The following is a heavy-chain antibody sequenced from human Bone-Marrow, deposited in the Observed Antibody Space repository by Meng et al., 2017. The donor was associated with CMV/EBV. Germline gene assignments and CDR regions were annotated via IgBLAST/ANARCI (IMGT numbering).Heavy chain of an antibody. CDR3: ARVSRTRGGDCSFDC. CDR1: GDSISGYY. Sequence: SETLSLTCTVSGDSISGYYWSWIRQPPGKGLEWIAYIHYTGYPGRTKYNPSLKSRLTISVDTSKNQFSLKLNSVTAADTAVYYCARVSRTRGGDCSFDCWGQGTLVTVSS. V-gene: IGHV4-59*01. CDR2: IHYTGYPGRT. D-gene: IGHD2-21*01. J-gene: IGHJ4*02.